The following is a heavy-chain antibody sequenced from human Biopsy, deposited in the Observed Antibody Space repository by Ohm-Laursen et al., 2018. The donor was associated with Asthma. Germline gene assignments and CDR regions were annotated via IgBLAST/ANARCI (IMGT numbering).Heavy chain of an antibody. V-gene: IGHV3-30*03. CDR3: ARDGPELPTELDY. CDR2: ISFDGTNR. D-gene: IGHD1-14*01. J-gene: IGHJ4*02. CDR1: GFSFSNYG. Sequence: SLRLSCSASGFSFSNYGMHWVRQAPGKGLDWVAVISFDGTNRNYTDSVKGRSTISRDNAKNSLYLQMNSLRAEDTAVYYCARDGPELPTELDYWGPGTLVTVSS.